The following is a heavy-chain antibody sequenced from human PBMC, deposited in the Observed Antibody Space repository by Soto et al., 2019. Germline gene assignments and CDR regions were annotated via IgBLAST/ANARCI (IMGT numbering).Heavy chain of an antibody. CDR3: SRDVEVVAPVDY. D-gene: IGHD2-15*01. CDR1: GFTFTSSA. J-gene: IGHJ4*02. V-gene: IGHV1-58*01. CDR2: IVVGNGNT. Sequence: ASVKVSCKTSGFTFTSSAVQWVRQARGQRLEWIGRIVVGNGNTNYAQKFQERVTFTTDTSKGSAYMELSSLRSEDTAVYYCSRDVEVVAPVDYWGQGTLVTVSS.